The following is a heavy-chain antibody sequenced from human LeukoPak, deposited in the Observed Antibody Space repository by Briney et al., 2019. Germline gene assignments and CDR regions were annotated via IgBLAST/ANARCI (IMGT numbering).Heavy chain of an antibody. CDR1: GGTFSSYA. V-gene: IGHV1-69*13. CDR3: ARGAHSLTTVIPPYYYYGMDV. J-gene: IGHJ6*02. Sequence: ASVNVSCKASGGTFSSYAISWVRQAPRQGLEWMGGIIPIFGTANYAQKFQGRVTITADESTSTAYMELSSLRSEDTAVYYCARGAHSLTTVIPPYYYYGMDVWGQGTTVTVSS. CDR2: IIPIFGTA. D-gene: IGHD4-11*01.